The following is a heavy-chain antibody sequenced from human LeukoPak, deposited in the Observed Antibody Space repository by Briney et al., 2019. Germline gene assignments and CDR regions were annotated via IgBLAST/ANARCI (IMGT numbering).Heavy chain of an antibody. CDR3: ARQTAVADAIDY. J-gene: IGHJ4*02. CDR2: IYHSGIT. Sequence: SETLSLTCTVSGYSIRSGFYWGWIRQPPGKGLEWIGNIYHSGITYYTPSLRSRVTISVDTSKNQFSLKLSSVTAADTAVYYCARQTAVADAIDYWGQGTLVTVSS. CDR1: GYSIRSGFY. V-gene: IGHV4-38-2*02. D-gene: IGHD6-19*01.